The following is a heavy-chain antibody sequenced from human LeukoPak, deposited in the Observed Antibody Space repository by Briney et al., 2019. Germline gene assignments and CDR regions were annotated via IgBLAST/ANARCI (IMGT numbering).Heavy chain of an antibody. CDR1: GGSISGSVYY. D-gene: IGHD2-21*02. J-gene: IGHJ6*03. CDR2: IYYSGST. V-gene: IGHV4-39*01. Sequence: SETLSLTCTVSGGSISGSVYYWGWIRQPPGKDLEWIGSIYYSGSTYYNPSLKSRLTMSVDTSKNQFSLKLSSVTATDTAVYYCARHGGDVTHYYHMDVWGKGTTVTVSS. CDR3: ARHGGDVTHYYHMDV.